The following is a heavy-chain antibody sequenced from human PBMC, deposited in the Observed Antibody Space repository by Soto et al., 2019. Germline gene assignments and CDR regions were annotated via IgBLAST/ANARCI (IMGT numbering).Heavy chain of an antibody. D-gene: IGHD3-16*02. Sequence: QVQLVQSGAEVKKPGSSVKVSCKASGGTFSSYTISWVRQAPGQGLEWMGRIIPILGIANYAQKFQGRVTITADKSTSTAYMELRSLRSEDTAVYYCARDSLRGNWFDPWGQGTLVTVSS. CDR3: ARDSLRGNWFDP. CDR1: GGTFSSYT. V-gene: IGHV1-69*08. CDR2: IIPILGIA. J-gene: IGHJ5*02.